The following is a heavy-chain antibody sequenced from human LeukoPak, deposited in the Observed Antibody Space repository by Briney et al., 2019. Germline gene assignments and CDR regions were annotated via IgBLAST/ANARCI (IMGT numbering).Heavy chain of an antibody. CDR1: GGSISSSSYY. V-gene: IGHV4-39*01. Sequence: SETLSLTCTVSGGSISSSSYYWGWIRQPPGKGLEWIGSIFYSGSTYYNPSLKSRVTISVDTSKNQFSLKLSSVTAADTAVYYCARGTYYYDSSGYWPLTFDYWGQGTLVTVSS. J-gene: IGHJ4*02. CDR3: ARGTYYYDSSGYWPLTFDY. D-gene: IGHD3-22*01. CDR2: IFYSGST.